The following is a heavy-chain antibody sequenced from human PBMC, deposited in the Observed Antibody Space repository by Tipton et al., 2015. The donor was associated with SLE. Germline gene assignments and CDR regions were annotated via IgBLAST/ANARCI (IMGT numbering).Heavy chain of an antibody. Sequence: GSLRLSCTASAFTFSSYWMTWVRQAPGKGREWVANIKEDGSDKNYVDSLKGRLTISRDNAKNALYLQMSSLTAEDTAMYFCARETSSGGFDIWGQGTLVTVSS. CDR3: ARETSSGGFDI. J-gene: IGHJ3*02. CDR1: AFTFSSYW. V-gene: IGHV3-7*01. D-gene: IGHD2-15*01. CDR2: IKEDGSDK.